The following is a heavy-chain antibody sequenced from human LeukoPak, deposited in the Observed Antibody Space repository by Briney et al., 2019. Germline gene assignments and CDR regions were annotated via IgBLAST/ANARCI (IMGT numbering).Heavy chain of an antibody. CDR3: ASDMSYSGYYIDY. D-gene: IGHD3-3*01. CDR1: GFTFSSYA. J-gene: IGHJ4*02. V-gene: IGHV3-30-3*01. Sequence: GGSLRLSCAASGFTFSSYAMYWVRQAPGKGLEWMALISYDGNNKYYADSVKGRFTISRDNSKNTLYLQMNSLRAEDTAVYYCASDMSYSGYYIDYWGQGTLVTVSS. CDR2: ISYDGNNK.